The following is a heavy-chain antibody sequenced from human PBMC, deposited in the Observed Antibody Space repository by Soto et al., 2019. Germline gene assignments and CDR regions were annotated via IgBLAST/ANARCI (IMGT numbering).Heavy chain of an antibody. CDR3: AREVYSGSYYYFDY. CDR1: GGSISSYY. V-gene: IGHV4-59*01. Sequence: SETLSLTCTVSGGSISSYYWSWIRQPPGKGLEWIGYIYYSGSTNYNPSLKSRVTISVDTSKNQFSLKLSSVTAADTAVYYCAREVYSGSYYYFDYWGQGTLVTVPQ. J-gene: IGHJ4*02. D-gene: IGHD1-26*01. CDR2: IYYSGST.